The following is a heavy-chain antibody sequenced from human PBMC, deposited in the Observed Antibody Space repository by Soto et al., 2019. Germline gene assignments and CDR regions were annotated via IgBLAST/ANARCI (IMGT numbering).Heavy chain of an antibody. CDR3: AKDRMGAGVRGYFDY. D-gene: IGHD3-10*01. CDR2: ISYDGSNK. Sequence: QVQLVESGGGVVQPGKSLRLSCAGSGFTFSSYGMDWVRQAPGMGLEWVAVISYDGSNKYYADSVKGRFTISRYNSKNTLYLQMSSLRADDTAVYYCAKDRMGAGVRGYFDYWGQGTLVTVSS. CDR1: GFTFSSYG. V-gene: IGHV3-30*18. J-gene: IGHJ4*02.